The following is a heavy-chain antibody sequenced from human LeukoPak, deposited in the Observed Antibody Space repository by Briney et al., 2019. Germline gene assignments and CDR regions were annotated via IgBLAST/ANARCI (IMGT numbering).Heavy chain of an antibody. J-gene: IGHJ6*03. Sequence: GGSLRLSCETSGFTFRNYAMTWVRQAPGKGLEWVSAISSSGGSTNYADSVKGRFTISRDNSKNTLYLKINRLSAEDTAVYYCAKGACTDTSCYDFASFSHLYYYMDVWVKGTTVTVSS. CDR3: AKGACTDTSCYDFASFSHLYYYMDV. D-gene: IGHD2-2*01. CDR1: GFTFRNYA. V-gene: IGHV3-23*01. CDR2: ISSSGGST.